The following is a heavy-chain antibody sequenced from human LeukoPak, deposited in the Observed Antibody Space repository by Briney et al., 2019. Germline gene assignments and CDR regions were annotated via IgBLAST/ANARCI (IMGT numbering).Heavy chain of an antibody. CDR2: IYDSGST. J-gene: IGHJ4*02. CDR3: ARHDARGVAARLGYFAY. Sequence: PSETLSLTCTVSGGSISSYYWSWIRQPPGKGLEWIGYIYDSGSTNYNPYLKSGVTRSVDPSKNQFPLKRSSVTAADTAVYYCARHDARGVAARLGYFAYWGQGTLVTVSS. V-gene: IGHV4-59*08. CDR1: GGSISSYY. D-gene: IGHD6-6*01.